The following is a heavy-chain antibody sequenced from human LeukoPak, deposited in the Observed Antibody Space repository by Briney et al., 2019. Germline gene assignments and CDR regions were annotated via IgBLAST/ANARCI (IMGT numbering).Heavy chain of an antibody. Sequence: GGSLRLSCAASGFTFSKFPMGWVRQAPGRGLEWVSVISASGDVTFYADSLRGRFTISRDNSKSTLYLQMNGLRAEDTAIFYCAKSLFTSATGTGRAFHIWGQGTMVTVSS. CDR2: ISASGDVT. D-gene: IGHD1-1*01. V-gene: IGHV3-23*01. CDR3: AKSLFTSATGTGRAFHI. CDR1: GFTFSKFP. J-gene: IGHJ3*02.